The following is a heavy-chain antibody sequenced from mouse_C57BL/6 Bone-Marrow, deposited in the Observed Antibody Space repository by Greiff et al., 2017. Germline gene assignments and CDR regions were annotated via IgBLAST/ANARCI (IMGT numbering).Heavy chain of an antibody. CDR3: ARGCDYDYAMDY. Sequence: EVQGVESGPELVKPGASVKISCKASGYSFTDYNMNWVKQSNGKSLEWIGVINPNYGTTSYNQKFKGKATLTVDQSSSTAYMQLNSLTSEDSAVDYGARGCDYDYAMDYWGQGTSVTVSS. J-gene: IGHJ4*01. V-gene: IGHV1-39*01. D-gene: IGHD2-4*01. CDR1: GYSFTDYN. CDR2: INPNYGTT.